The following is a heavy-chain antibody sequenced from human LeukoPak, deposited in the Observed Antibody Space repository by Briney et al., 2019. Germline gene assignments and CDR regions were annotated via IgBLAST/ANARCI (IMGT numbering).Heavy chain of an antibody. CDR3: AKDPREHPFGVVIIRPFDYFDY. CDR1: GFTFSSYA. Sequence: PGGSLRLSCAASGFTFSSYAMHWVRQAPGKGLEWVSAISGSGGSTYYADFVKGRFTISRDNSKNTLYLQMNSLRAEDTAVYYCAKDPREHPFGVVIIRPFDYFDYLGQGTLVTVSS. D-gene: IGHD3-3*01. CDR2: ISGSGGST. V-gene: IGHV3-23*01. J-gene: IGHJ4*02.